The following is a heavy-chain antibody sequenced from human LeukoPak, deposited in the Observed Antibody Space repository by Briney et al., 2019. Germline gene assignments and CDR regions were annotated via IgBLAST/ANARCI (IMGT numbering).Heavy chain of an antibody. CDR2: INPNSGGT. J-gene: IGHJ5*02. D-gene: IGHD6-13*01. V-gene: IGHV1-2*06. Sequence: ASVKVSCKASGYTFTGYYMHWVRQAPGQGLEWMGRINPNSGGTNYAQQFQGRVTITRDTSVSTAYMELSRLRSDDTAVYYCARSRAAAAAYWFDPWGQGTLVTVSS. CDR3: ARSRAAAAAYWFDP. CDR1: GYTFTGYY.